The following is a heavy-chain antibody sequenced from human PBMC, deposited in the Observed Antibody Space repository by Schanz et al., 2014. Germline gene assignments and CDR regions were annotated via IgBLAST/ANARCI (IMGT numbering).Heavy chain of an antibody. D-gene: IGHD4-17*01. J-gene: IGHJ4*02. CDR1: GFTFSTYA. Sequence: QVQMVESGGGVVQPGRSLRLSCAASGFTFSTYAMSWVRQPAGKGLEWVAVIWNNGVTKYYADSVRGRFTISRDRFQNTLYLRMSSLRAEDTAVYYCARPRFDYGEVDYWGRGTLVTVSS. V-gene: IGHV3-33*08. CDR2: IWNNGVTK. CDR3: ARPRFDYGEVDY.